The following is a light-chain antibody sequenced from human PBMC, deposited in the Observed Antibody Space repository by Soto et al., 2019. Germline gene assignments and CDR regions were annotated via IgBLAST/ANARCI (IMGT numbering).Light chain of an antibody. CDR2: DVS. J-gene: IGLJ2*01. CDR3: SSYTSSSTLA. Sequence: ALTQPASVSGSPGQSITISCTGTSSDVGGYNYVSWYQQHPGKAPKLMIYDVSNRPSGVSNRFSGSKSGNTASLTISGLQAEDEADYYCSSYTSSSTLAFGGGTKLTVL. V-gene: IGLV2-14*01. CDR1: SSDVGGYNY.